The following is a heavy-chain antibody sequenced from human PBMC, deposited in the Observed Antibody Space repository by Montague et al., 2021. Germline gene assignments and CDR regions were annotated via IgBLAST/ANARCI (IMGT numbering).Heavy chain of an antibody. CDR2: IYSSGNT. V-gene: IGHV4-59*01. Sequence: SETLSLTCTVSGDSMNTYKWKWIRQPPGKGLEWIGYIYSSGNTNYNPSLKSRVTISVDTSRNQFSLEVRSVTAADTAKYYCAREWSDFDFWGQGIMVTVSS. D-gene: IGHD1-26*01. J-gene: IGHJ3*01. CDR1: GDSMNTYK. CDR3: AREWSDFDF.